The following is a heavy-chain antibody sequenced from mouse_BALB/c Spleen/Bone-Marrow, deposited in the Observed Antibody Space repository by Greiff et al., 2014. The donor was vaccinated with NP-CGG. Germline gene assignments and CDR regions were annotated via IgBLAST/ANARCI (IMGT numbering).Heavy chain of an antibody. CDR1: GFTFTDYY. V-gene: IGHV7-3*02. CDR2: IRNKANGYTT. CDR3: ARDTGNYVRFAY. J-gene: IGHJ3*01. Sequence: EVMLVESGGGLVQPGGSLRLSCATSGFTFTDYYMSWVRQPPGKVLEWLGFIRNKANGYTTEYSASVKGRFTISRDNSQSILYLQMNTLIAEDSATYYCARDTGNYVRFAYWGQGTLVTVSA. D-gene: IGHD2-1*01.